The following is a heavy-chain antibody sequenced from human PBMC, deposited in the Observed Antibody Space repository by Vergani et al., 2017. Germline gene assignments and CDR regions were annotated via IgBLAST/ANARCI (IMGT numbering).Heavy chain of an antibody. V-gene: IGHV3-7*01. Sequence: EVQLVESAGGLVQPGGSLRLSCAASGFTFSSFWMSWVRQAPGKGLEWVANIKQDGSEKYYVDSVKGRFTISRDNAKNSLYLQMNSLRAEDTAVYYCAREKDLGCYSSGWYVDWGQGTLVTVSS. CDR3: AREKDLGCYSSGWYVD. D-gene: IGHD6-19*01. J-gene: IGHJ4*02. CDR1: GFTFSSFW. CDR2: IKQDGSEK.